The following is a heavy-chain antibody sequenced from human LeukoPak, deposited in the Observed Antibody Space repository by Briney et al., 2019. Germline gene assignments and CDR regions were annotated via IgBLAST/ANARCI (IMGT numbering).Heavy chain of an antibody. Sequence: SETLSLTCAVYGGSFSGYYWSWLRQPPGKGLEWIGESTHTGSTNYNSSLKSRVTISVDTSKNQVSLKLSSVTAAGTAVYYCARGGDGGYGSGSYLAYWSQGTLVTVTS. J-gene: IGHJ4*02. CDR1: GGSFSGYY. D-gene: IGHD3-10*01. CDR3: ARGGDGGYGSGSYLAY. CDR2: STHTGST. V-gene: IGHV4-34*01.